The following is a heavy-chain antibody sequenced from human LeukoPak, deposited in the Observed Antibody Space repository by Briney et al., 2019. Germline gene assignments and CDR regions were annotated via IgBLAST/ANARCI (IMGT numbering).Heavy chain of an antibody. CDR3: AKGTYYYDSSGEDAFDI. Sequence: PGRSLRLSCAASGFTFSSYGMHWVRQAPGKGLEWVAVISYDGSNKYYADSVKGRFTISRDNSKNTLYLQMNSLRAEDTAVYYCAKGTYYYDSSGEDAFDIWGQGTMVTVSS. D-gene: IGHD3-22*01. V-gene: IGHV3-30*18. CDR1: GFTFSSYG. J-gene: IGHJ3*02. CDR2: ISYDGSNK.